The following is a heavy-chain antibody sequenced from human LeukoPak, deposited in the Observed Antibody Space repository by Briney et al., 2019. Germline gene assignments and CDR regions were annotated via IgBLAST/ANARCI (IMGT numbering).Heavy chain of an antibody. Sequence: PGGSLRLSCAASGFTFSSYAISWVRQAPGKGLEWVSAFSGSGGSTYYADSVKGRFTISRDNSKNTLYLQMNSLRAEDTAVYYCAKGGLAAAGTSSHFDYWGQGTLVTVSS. J-gene: IGHJ4*02. D-gene: IGHD6-13*01. CDR1: GFTFSSYA. CDR3: AKGGLAAAGTSSHFDY. V-gene: IGHV3-23*01. CDR2: FSGSGGST.